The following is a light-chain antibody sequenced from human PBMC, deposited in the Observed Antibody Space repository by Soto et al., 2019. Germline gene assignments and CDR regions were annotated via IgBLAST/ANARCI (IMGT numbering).Light chain of an antibody. CDR1: QSVSSSY. CDR3: QQYGSSPPVT. V-gene: IGKV3-20*01. J-gene: IGKJ1*01. Sequence: EIVLTQSPGTLSLSPGERATLSCRASQSVSSSYLAWYQQKPGQAPRLLIYGASSRATGIPDRFSGSGSGTDFPLTISRLEPEDFAVYYCQQYGSSPPVTFGQGTKVEL. CDR2: GAS.